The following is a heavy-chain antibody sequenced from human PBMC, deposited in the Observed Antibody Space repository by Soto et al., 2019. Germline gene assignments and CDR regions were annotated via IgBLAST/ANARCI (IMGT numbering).Heavy chain of an antibody. V-gene: IGHV4-59*01. J-gene: IGHJ5*02. Sequence: PSETLSLTCTVSGGSISSYYWSWIRQPPGKGLEWIGYIYYSGSTNYNPSLKSRVTISVDTSKNQFSLKLSSVTAADTAVYYCARDIAAGTPLGFDPWGQGTLVTVSS. CDR3: ARDIAAGTPLGFDP. CDR2: IYYSGST. CDR1: GGSISSYY. D-gene: IGHD6-13*01.